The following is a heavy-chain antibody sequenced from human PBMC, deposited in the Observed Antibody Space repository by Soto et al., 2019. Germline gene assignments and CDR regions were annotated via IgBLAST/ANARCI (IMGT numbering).Heavy chain of an antibody. V-gene: IGHV1-69*01. D-gene: IGHD3-10*01. J-gene: IGHJ4*02. CDR2: ISPMFGKA. CDR3: EREVEVHTSVFGF. CDR1: GGTFNNYA. Sequence: QVQLVQSGAEVKRPGSSVKVSCKASGGTFNNYAINWVRQAPGQGLEWMGDISPMFGKANYAQKFQSRVKITADDSTATAYLELSSLRSEDTALYYCEREVEVHTSVFGFWGQGSLVTVSS.